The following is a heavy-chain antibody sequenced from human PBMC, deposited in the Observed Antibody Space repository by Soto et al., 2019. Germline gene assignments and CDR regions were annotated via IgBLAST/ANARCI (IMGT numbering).Heavy chain of an antibody. Sequence: GGSLRLSCAASGFTFDDYTMHWVRQAPGKGLEWVSLISWDGGSTYYADSVKGRFTISRDNSKNSLYLQMNSLRTEDTALCYCAKDNCSGGSCYFDYWGQGTLVTVSS. V-gene: IGHV3-43*01. CDR3: AKDNCSGGSCYFDY. CDR2: ISWDGGST. D-gene: IGHD2-15*01. J-gene: IGHJ4*02. CDR1: GFTFDDYT.